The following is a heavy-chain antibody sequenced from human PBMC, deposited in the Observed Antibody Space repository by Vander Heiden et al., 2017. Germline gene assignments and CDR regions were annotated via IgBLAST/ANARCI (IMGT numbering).Heavy chain of an antibody. Sequence: EVQLVESGGGLVKPGGSLSLSCAASGFTFSSYSMNWVRQAPGKGLEWISSISSSSSYIYYADSVKGRFTISRDNAKNSLYLQMNSLRAEDTAVYYCARDLFTSYYYYGMDVWGQGTTVTVSS. J-gene: IGHJ6*02. D-gene: IGHD3-10*01. CDR1: GFTFSSYS. V-gene: IGHV3-21*01. CDR2: ISSSSSYI. CDR3: ARDLFTSYYYYGMDV.